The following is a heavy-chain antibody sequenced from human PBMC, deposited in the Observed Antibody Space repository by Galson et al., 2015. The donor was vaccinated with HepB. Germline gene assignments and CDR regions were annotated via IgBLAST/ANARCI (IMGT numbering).Heavy chain of an antibody. J-gene: IGHJ4*02. D-gene: IGHD3-10*01. V-gene: IGHV3-7*01. CDR3: AGDWGYGSGSV. CDR2: IKHDGSEK. Sequence: SLRLSCAASGFTFSRYWMNWVRQAPGKGLEWVANIKHDGSEKYYVDSVKGRFTISRDNVKNSLYLQMNSLRAEDTAVYYCAGDWGYGSGSVWGQGTLVTVSS. CDR1: GFTFSRYW.